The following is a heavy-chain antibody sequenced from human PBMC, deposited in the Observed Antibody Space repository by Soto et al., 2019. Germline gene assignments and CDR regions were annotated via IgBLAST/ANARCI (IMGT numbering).Heavy chain of an antibody. V-gene: IGHV4-31*03. Sequence: PSETLSLTCTVSGGSISSGGYYWSWIRQHPGKGLEWIGYIYYSGSTYYNPSLKSRVTISVDTSKNQFSLKLSSVTAADTAVYYCARATPPYSSSWYGTTDYWGQGTLVTVSS. CDR2: IYYSGST. CDR1: GGSISSGGYY. CDR3: ARATPPYSSSWYGTTDY. J-gene: IGHJ4*02. D-gene: IGHD6-13*01.